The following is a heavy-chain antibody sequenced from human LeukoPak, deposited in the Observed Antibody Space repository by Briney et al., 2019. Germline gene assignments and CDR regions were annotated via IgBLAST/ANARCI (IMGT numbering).Heavy chain of an antibody. CDR3: AAYSNYWRDY. D-gene: IGHD4-11*01. CDR1: GGSVSSGSYY. V-gene: IGHV4-61*01. Sequence: PSETLSLTCTVSGGSVSSGSYYWSWIRHPPGKGLEGVGYIYYTGSTNYNPSLKSRVTISVDTPKNQFSLKVNSVTAADTAVYYCAAYSNYWRDYWGQGTLVTVSS. J-gene: IGHJ4*02. CDR2: IYYTGST.